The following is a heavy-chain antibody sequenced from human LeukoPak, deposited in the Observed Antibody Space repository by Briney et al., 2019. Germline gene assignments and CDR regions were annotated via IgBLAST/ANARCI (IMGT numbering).Heavy chain of an antibody. V-gene: IGHV3-20*04. CDR2: TSRRGDIT. D-gene: IGHD6-13*01. CDR1: GYTFGDYG. Sequence: GGSLRLSCAASGYTFGDYGMSWVRQVPGKGLEWVSGTSRRGDITGYADFVKGRFTISRDNAKNSLYLQINSLRAEDTAVYYCARDAADSSSWYSDAFDIWGQGTMVTVSS. CDR3: ARDAADSSSWYSDAFDI. J-gene: IGHJ3*02.